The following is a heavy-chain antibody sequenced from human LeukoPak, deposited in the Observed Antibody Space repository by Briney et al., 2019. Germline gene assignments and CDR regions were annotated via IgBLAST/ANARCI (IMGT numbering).Heavy chain of an antibody. CDR3: ARDRAARLVGYYYYGMDV. CDR1: GFTFSSYS. CDR2: ISSSSSYI. D-gene: IGHD6-6*01. V-gene: IGHV3-21*01. Sequence: GGSLRLSCAASGFTFSSYSMNWVRQAPGKGLEWVSSISSSSSYIYYADSVKGRFTISRDNAKNSLYLQMNSLRAGDTAVYYCARDRAARLVGYYYYGMDVWGQGTTVTVSS. J-gene: IGHJ6*02.